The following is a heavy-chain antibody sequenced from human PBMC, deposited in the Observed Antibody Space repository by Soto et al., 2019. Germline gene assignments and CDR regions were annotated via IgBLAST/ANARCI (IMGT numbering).Heavy chain of an antibody. V-gene: IGHV4-61*01. D-gene: IGHD3-16*01. J-gene: IGHJ4*02. CDR2: IYYSGTT. CDR3: ARSQRGRTAFTFDY. CDR1: GDSVSNDNYY. Sequence: PSETLSLTCAVSGDSVSNDNYYWSWIRQPPGKGLEWIGYIYYSGTTNYNSYLKSRLSLSVDMPKNQFSPKLASVTAADTAVYFCARSQRGRTAFTFDYWGQGALVTVSS.